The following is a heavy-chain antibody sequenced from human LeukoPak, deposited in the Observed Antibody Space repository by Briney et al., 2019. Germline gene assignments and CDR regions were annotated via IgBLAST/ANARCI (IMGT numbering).Heavy chain of an antibody. Sequence: SETLSLTCAVYGGSFSGNYWTWIRQPPGKGLEWIGSIYYSGSTYYNPSLKSRVTISVDTSKNQFSLKLSSVTVADTAVYYCARNRYYYGSGNYGVPNWFDPWGQGTLVTVSS. J-gene: IGHJ5*02. CDR2: IYYSGST. D-gene: IGHD3-10*01. CDR1: GGSFSGNY. V-gene: IGHV4-34*01. CDR3: ARNRYYYGSGNYGVPNWFDP.